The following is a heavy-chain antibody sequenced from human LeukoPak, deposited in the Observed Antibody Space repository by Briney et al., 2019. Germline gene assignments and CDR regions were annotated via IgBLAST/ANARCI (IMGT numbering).Heavy chain of an antibody. V-gene: IGHV3-74*01. CDR1: GLTFSRHW. Sequence: GGSLRLSCAASGLTFSRHWMHWVRQAPGKGLVWVSRINSDGSSTYYADSVKGRFTISRDNSNNTLYLQMNSLRAGDTAVYYCVRGSRRVQLPRSYDFDIWGQGTVVTVSS. CDR3: VRGSRRVQLPRSYDFDI. J-gene: IGHJ3*02. D-gene: IGHD1-1*01. CDR2: INSDGSST.